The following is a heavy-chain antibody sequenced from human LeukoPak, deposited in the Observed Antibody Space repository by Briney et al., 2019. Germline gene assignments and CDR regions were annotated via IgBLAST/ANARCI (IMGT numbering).Heavy chain of an antibody. CDR3: ARRLWSGDRDAFDI. CDR2: MNPNSGNT. CDR1: GYTFTSYD. V-gene: IGHV1-8*01. Sequence: ASVKVSCKASGYTFTSYDINWVRQATGRGLEWMGWMNPNSGNTGYAQKFQGRVTMTRNTSISTAYMELSSLRSEDTAVYYCARRLWSGDRDAFDIWGQGTMVTVSS. D-gene: IGHD3-10*02. J-gene: IGHJ3*02.